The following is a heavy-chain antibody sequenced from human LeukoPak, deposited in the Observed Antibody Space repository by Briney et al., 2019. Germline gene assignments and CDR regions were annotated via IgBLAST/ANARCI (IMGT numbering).Heavy chain of an antibody. Sequence: GGSLRLSCAASGFTFSSNYMSWVRQAPGKGLEWVSVIYSGGSTYYADSVKGRFTISRDNSKNTLYLQMNSLRAEDTAVYYCARSGISSGWHPTDYWGQGTLVTVSS. CDR3: ARSGISSGWHPTDY. V-gene: IGHV3-53*01. D-gene: IGHD6-19*01. CDR1: GFTFSSNY. J-gene: IGHJ4*02. CDR2: IYSGGST.